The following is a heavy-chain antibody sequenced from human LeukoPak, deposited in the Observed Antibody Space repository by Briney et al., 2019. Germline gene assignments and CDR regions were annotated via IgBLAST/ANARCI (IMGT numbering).Heavy chain of an antibody. CDR1: GFTFDDYA. Sequence: PGGSLRLSCAASGFTFDDYAMHWVRQAPGKGLEWVSLISGDGGSTIYADSVKGRFTISRDNSKNSLYLRMNSLRTEDTASYYCAKVPLKGYNYGYYFDYWGQGTLVTVSS. V-gene: IGHV3-43*02. CDR2: ISGDGGST. D-gene: IGHD5-18*01. J-gene: IGHJ4*02. CDR3: AKVPLKGYNYGYYFDY.